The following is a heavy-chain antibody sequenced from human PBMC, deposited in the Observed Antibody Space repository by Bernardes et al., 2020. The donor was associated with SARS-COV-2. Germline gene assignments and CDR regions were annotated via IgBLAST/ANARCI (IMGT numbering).Heavy chain of an antibody. CDR2: ISWNSGSI. CDR3: AKANSYSMGSGWFDP. V-gene: IGHV3-9*01. Sequence: SLRLSCAASGFTFDDYAMHWVRQAPGKGLEWVSGISWNSGSIGYADSVKGRFTISRDNAKNSLYLQMNSLRAEDTALYYCAKANSYSMGSGWFDPWGQGTLVTVSS. CDR1: GFTFDDYA. D-gene: IGHD6-13*01. J-gene: IGHJ5*02.